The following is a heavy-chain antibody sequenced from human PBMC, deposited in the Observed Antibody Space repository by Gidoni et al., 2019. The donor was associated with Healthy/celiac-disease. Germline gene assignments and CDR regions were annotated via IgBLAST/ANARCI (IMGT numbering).Heavy chain of an antibody. D-gene: IGHD3-10*01. CDR1: GYTFTSYG. CDR3: AREGGYGSGSYQSFGAFDI. J-gene: IGHJ3*02. CDR2: ISAYNGNT. V-gene: IGHV1-18*01. Sequence: QVQLVQSGAEVKKPAASVKVSCKASGYTFTSYGLSWGRQAPGQGREWMGWISAYNGNTNYAQKLQGRVTMTTDTSTSTAYMELRSLRSDDTAVYYCAREGGYGSGSYQSFGAFDIWGQGTMVTVSS.